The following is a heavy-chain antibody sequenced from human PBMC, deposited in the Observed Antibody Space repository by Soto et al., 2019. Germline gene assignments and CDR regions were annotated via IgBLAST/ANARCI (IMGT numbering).Heavy chain of an antibody. D-gene: IGHD1-1*01. CDR3: ARHNSQWPNWFDP. CDR1: GYTFTSYG. J-gene: IGHJ5*02. V-gene: IGHV1-18*01. Sequence: QVQLVQSGAEVKKPGASVKVSCKASGYTFTSYGIIWVRQAPGQGLEWVVWISGYDGNTDYAHKFRGRVTMATDTSTNTAYMDLRSLRSDDTAVYYCARHNSQWPNWFDPWGQGTPVTVSS. CDR2: ISGYDGNT.